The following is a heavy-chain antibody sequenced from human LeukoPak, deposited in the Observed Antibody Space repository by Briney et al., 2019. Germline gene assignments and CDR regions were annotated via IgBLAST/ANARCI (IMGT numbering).Heavy chain of an antibody. Sequence: SETMSPTCTVSGGSISGYYWSWIRQPPGKGLEWIGYIYYSGSTNYNPSFKSRVTISVDTSKNQFSLKLSSVTAADTAVYYCARLTARTTVTNYYFDYWGQGTLVTVSS. J-gene: IGHJ4*02. V-gene: IGHV4-59*12. CDR3: ARLTARTTVTNYYFDY. D-gene: IGHD4-17*01. CDR2: IYYSGST. CDR1: GGSISGYY.